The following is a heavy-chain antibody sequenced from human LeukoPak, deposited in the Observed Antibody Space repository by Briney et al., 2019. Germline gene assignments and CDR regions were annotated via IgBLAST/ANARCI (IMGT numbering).Heavy chain of an antibody. J-gene: IGHJ6*02. CDR3: ARDRHHNYYYGMDV. CDR1: GFSFSGYG. D-gene: IGHD1-14*01. Sequence: GGSLRRSCAASGFSFSGYGMHWVRQAPGKGLEWVAMIWYDGSNEYYADSVKGRFSISRDNSKNTMYLQMNSLTAEDTAVYYCARDRHHNYYYGMDVWGQGTTVTVSS. CDR2: IWYDGSNE. V-gene: IGHV3-33*01.